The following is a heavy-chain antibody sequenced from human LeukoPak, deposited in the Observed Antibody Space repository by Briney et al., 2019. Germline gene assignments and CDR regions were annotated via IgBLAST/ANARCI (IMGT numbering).Heavy chain of an antibody. V-gene: IGHV3-7*03. Sequence: PGGSLRLSCAASGFTVSSNYMSWVRQAPGKGLEWVANIKGDGSETSYVTSVRGRFTISRDNAKNSLYLQINNLRVEDTAVYYCAREEVKSFDNWGQGTLVTVSS. CDR1: GFTVSSNY. CDR2: IKGDGSET. CDR3: AREEVKSFDN. J-gene: IGHJ4*02.